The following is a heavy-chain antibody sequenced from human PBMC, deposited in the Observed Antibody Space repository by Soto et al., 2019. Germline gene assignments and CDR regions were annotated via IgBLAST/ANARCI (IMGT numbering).Heavy chain of an antibody. D-gene: IGHD2-15*01. CDR2: INSDGSST. CDR1: GFTFSSYW. V-gene: IGHV3-74*01. Sequence: EVQLVESGGGLVQPGGSLRLSCAASGFTFSSYWMHWVRQAPGKGLVWVPRINSDGSSTSYADSVKGRFTISRDNAKNTVYLQMNSLRAEDTAVYYCARTSLVVPAATREDYWGQGTLVTVSS. J-gene: IGHJ4*02. CDR3: ARTSLVVPAATREDY.